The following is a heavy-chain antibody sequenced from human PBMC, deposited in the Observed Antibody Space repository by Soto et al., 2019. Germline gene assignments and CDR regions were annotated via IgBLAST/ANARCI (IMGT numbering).Heavy chain of an antibody. J-gene: IGHJ5*02. Sequence: EVQRLESGVGLVQPGVSLSLSCAASVFTFSSYAMSWVRQGPGKGLEWVSDIRGSGGNTYYADSVKGRFTISRDNSKNTLHPQTTTLRAEVTAVYYCAKSAMVLGGGWFDPWCQGTLVTV. CDR2: IRGSGGNT. CDR1: VFTFSSYA. D-gene: IGHD3-10*01. V-gene: IGHV3-23*01. CDR3: AKSAMVLGGGWFDP.